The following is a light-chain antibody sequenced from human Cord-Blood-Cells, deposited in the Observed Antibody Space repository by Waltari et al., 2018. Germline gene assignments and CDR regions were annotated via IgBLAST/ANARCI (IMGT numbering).Light chain of an antibody. V-gene: IGKV3-11*01. CDR2: DAS. CDR1: QSVSSY. CDR3: QQRSNWPLT. J-gene: IGKJ4*01. Sequence: IVLTQPPATLSLSPGERVTPSCRASQSVSSYLAWYQQKPGQAPRLLIYDASNRATGIPARFSGSGSGTDFTLTISSLEPEDFAVYYCQQRSNWPLTFGGGTKVEIK.